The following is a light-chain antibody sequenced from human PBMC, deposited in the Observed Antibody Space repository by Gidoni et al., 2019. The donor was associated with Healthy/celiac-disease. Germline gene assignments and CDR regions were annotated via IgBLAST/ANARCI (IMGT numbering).Light chain of an antibody. Sequence: DIVLTQSPGTLSLSPGERATLSCRASQSVSSSYLAWYQQKHGQAPRLLIYGASSRATGIPDRFSGSGSGTDFTLTISRLEPEDFTVYYCQQYGGSPGLTFGGGTKVEIK. J-gene: IGKJ4*01. CDR1: QSVSSSY. CDR2: GAS. V-gene: IGKV3-20*01. CDR3: QQYGGSPGLT.